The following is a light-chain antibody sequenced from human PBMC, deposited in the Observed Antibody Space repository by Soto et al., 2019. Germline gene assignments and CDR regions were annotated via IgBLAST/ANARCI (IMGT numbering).Light chain of an antibody. CDR3: ATWDDSLNGGL. Sequence: QSVLTQPPSASGTPGQRVTISCSGSNSNIGSNTVNWYQQVPGTAPKLLIHSNNQRPSGVPDRFSGSKSGTSASLAISGLQSEDEADYYCATWDDSLNGGLFGGGTKLTVL. V-gene: IGLV1-44*01. J-gene: IGLJ3*02. CDR2: SNN. CDR1: NSNIGSNT.